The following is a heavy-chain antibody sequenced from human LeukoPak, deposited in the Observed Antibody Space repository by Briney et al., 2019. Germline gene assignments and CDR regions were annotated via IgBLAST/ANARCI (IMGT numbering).Heavy chain of an antibody. CDR1: GGSTSSGDYY. Sequence: TLSLTCTVSGGSTSSGDYYWNWIRQHPGKGLEWIGYMNNRGTSNYNPSLRSRVTISVVTSNNQFSLRLSSVTAADTAVYYCTRIPTHYYGSGSYYGYFDSWGQGTLVTVSS. D-gene: IGHD3-10*01. CDR3: TRIPTHYYGSGSYYGYFDS. V-gene: IGHV4-31*03. CDR2: MNNRGTS. J-gene: IGHJ4*02.